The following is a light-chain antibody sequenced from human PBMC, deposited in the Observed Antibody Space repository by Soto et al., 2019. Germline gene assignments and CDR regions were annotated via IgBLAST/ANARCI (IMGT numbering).Light chain of an antibody. CDR1: SSDVGGYSF. CDR3: SSYAGSNNWV. Sequence: QSALTQPPSASGSTGQSVTISCTGTSSDVGGYSFVSWYQQHPGKAPKLMIYEVSKRPSGVPDRFSGSKSGNTASLTVSGLQAEDETDYYCSSYAGSNNWVFGGGTKLTVL. V-gene: IGLV2-8*01. J-gene: IGLJ3*02. CDR2: EVS.